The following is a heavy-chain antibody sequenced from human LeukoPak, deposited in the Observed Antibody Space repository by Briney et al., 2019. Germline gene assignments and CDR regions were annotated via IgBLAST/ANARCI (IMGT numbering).Heavy chain of an antibody. V-gene: IGHV1-69*05. Sequence: SVKVSCKASGGTFSSNAISWVRQAPGQGLEWMGGIIPIFGTANYAQKFQGRVTITTDESTSTAYMELSSLRSEDTAVYYYARCLYYYDSSGYYCAFDIWGQGTMVTVSS. D-gene: IGHD3-22*01. J-gene: IGHJ3*02. CDR2: IIPIFGTA. CDR3: ARCLYYYDSSGYYCAFDI. CDR1: GGTFSSNA.